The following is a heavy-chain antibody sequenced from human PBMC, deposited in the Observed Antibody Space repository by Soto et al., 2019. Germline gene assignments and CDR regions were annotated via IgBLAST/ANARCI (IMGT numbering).Heavy chain of an antibody. CDR3: ARARFQVLSVKPYFDX. J-gene: IGHJ4*02. CDR1: GGSITTVGSY. V-gene: IGHV4-31*03. Sequence: PSETLSLPCTVSGGSITTVGSYWSWIRQHPGKGLELIGNIYHSGNTYYNPSLKSRLTISVDTSKNHFSLMVDSVTAADTAVYYCARARFQVLSVKPYFDXLGQGPLGTVSX. D-gene: IGHD2-2*01. CDR2: IYHSGNT.